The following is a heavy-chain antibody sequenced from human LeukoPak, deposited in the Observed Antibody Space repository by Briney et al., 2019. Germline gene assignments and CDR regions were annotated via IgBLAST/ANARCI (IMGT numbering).Heavy chain of an antibody. V-gene: IGHV3-9*01. Sequence: GGSLRLSCGAFGFTFDDYAMHWVRQAPGKGLEWVSGISWNSGSIGYADSVKGRFTISRDNAKNSLYLQMNSLRVEDTALHYCAKGTGYSSGCFDYWGQGTLVTVSS. CDR1: GFTFDDYA. J-gene: IGHJ4*02. D-gene: IGHD6-19*01. CDR2: ISWNSGSI. CDR3: AKGTGYSSGCFDY.